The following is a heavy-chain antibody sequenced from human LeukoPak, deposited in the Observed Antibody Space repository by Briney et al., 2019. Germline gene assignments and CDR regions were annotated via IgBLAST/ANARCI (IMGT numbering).Heavy chain of an antibody. V-gene: IGHV3-21*01. D-gene: IGHD5-24*01. CDR1: GFTFSSYS. CDR3: AREDGSGALCLGY. J-gene: IGHJ4*02. CDR2: ISSSSSYI. Sequence: GGSLRLSCAASGFTFSSYSMNWVRQAPGKGLEWVSSISSSSSYIYYADSVKGRFTISRDNAKNSLYLQMNSLRAEDTAVYYCAREDGSGALCLGYWGQGTLVTVSS.